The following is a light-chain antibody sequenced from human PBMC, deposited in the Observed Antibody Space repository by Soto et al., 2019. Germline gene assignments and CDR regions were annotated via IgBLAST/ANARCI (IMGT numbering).Light chain of an antibody. CDR1: QGISNF. Sequence: DIQMTQSPSSLSASVGDRVTIACRASQGISNFLAWYQQIPGKVPRLLIYAASTLQSGVAARFSGSGSGTDFTLIISSLQPEDVATYSCQKYDNVLPTFGGGTKMDIK. CDR3: QKYDNVLPT. J-gene: IGKJ4*01. V-gene: IGKV1-27*01. CDR2: AAS.